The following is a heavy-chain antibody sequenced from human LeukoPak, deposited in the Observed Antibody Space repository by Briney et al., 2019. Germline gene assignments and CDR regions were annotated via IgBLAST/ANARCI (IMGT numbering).Heavy chain of an antibody. CDR1: GFTVSSNY. D-gene: IGHD5-12*01. V-gene: IGHV3-53*01. J-gene: IGHJ5*02. CDR2: IYSGGST. CDR3: ARELRGYSGGGGWFDP. Sequence: PGGSLRLSCAASGFTVSSNYMSWVRQAPGKGLEWVSVIYSGGSTYYADSVKGRFTISRDNSKNTLYLQMNSLRAEDTAVYYCARELRGYSGGGGWFDPWGQGTLVTVSS.